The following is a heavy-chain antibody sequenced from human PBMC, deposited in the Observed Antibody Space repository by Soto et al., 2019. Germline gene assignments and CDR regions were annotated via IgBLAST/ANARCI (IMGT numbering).Heavy chain of an antibody. CDR2: IYYSGST. CDR3: ARDNNYGDYNWFDP. CDR1: GGSISSYY. J-gene: IGHJ5*02. D-gene: IGHD4-17*01. Sequence: ETLSLTCTVSGGSISSYYWSWIRQPPGKGLEWIGYIYYSGSTNYNPSLKSRVTISVDTSKNQFSLKLSSVTAADTAVYYCARDNNYGDYNWFDPWGQGTLVTSPQ. V-gene: IGHV4-59*01.